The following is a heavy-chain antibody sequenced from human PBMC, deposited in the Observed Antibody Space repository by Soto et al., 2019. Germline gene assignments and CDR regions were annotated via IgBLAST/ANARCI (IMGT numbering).Heavy chain of an antibody. J-gene: IGHJ6*03. CDR3: ARLVIVPAAMSDYYMDV. CDR2: IHSSGST. Sequence: QLQMEESGPGLVKPSETPSLSCTVSGVSISKSSYYWGWIRQPPGRGLEWIGSIHSSGSTSYNPSLENRVTMSVDTSKNQFSLRLNSVTAADTAVYYCARLVIVPAAMSDYYMDVWGKGATVTVSS. V-gene: IGHV4-39*01. CDR1: GVSISKSSYY. D-gene: IGHD2-2*01.